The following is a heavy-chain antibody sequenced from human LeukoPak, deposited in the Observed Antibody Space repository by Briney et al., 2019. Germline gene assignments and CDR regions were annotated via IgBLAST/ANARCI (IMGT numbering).Heavy chain of an antibody. J-gene: IGHJ4*02. CDR2: ISHDGSNK. CDR1: GFTFSSYG. V-gene: IGHV3-30*19. CDR3: ARIVVVPAYYFDY. D-gene: IGHD2-2*01. Sequence: PGGSLRLSCAASGFTFSSYGMHWVRQAPGKGLEWMAVISHDGSNKYYADSVKGRFTISRDNSKNTLYLQMNSLRAEDTAVYYCARIVVVPAYYFDYWGQGTLVTVSS.